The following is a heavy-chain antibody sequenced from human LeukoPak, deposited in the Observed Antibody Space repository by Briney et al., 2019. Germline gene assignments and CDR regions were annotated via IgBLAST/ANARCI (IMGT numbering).Heavy chain of an antibody. V-gene: IGHV3-23*01. CDR3: AKDTGTAEWNTTIVAATPYFDH. D-gene: IGHD6-25*01. CDR1: GFTFSSYA. J-gene: IGHJ4*02. Sequence: GGSLRLSCAASGFTFSSYAMSWVRQAPGKGLEWVSAISGSGGSTYYADSVKGRFTISRDNSKNTLYLQMNSLRAEDTAVYYCAKDTGTAEWNTTIVAATPYFDHRRQGTLVTVPS. CDR2: ISGSGGST.